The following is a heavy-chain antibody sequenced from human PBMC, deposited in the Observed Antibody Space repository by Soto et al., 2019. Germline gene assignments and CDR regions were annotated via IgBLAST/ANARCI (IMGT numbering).Heavy chain of an antibody. J-gene: IGHJ4*02. D-gene: IGHD6-6*01. V-gene: IGHV4-34*01. CDR1: GGSFSGYY. Sequence: SETLSLTCAVYGGSFSGYYWSWIRQPPGKGLEWIGEINHSGSTNYNPSLKSRVTISVDTSKNQFSLKLSSVTAADTAVYYCARAGRIAARPFNYWGQGTLVTVSS. CDR2: INHSGST. CDR3: ARAGRIAARPFNY.